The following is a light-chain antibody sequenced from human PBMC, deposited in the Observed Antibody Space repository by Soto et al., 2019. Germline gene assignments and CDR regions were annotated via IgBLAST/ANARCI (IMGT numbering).Light chain of an antibody. CDR1: KSISSW. Sequence: GDRVTITCRGSKSISSWLAWYQQKPGKTLKLLIFDAYNFESGVPSRFSGSGSGTEFTLTITRLQPEDFAVYYCQQRTNWPPITFGQGTRLEIK. CDR3: QQRTNWPPIT. J-gene: IGKJ5*01. CDR2: DAY. V-gene: IGKV1-5*01.